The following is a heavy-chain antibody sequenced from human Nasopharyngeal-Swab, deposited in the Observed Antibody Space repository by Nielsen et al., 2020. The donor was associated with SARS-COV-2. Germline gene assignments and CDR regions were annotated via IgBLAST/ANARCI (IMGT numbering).Heavy chain of an antibody. CDR3: ARMDLDFWSGYCYYYGMDV. J-gene: IGHJ6*02. D-gene: IGHD3-3*01. V-gene: IGHV2-26*01. CDR2: IFSNDEK. Sequence: SGPTLVKPTETLTLTCTVSGFSLSNARMGVSWIRQPPGKALEWLAHIFSNDEKSYSTSLKSRLTISKDTSKSQVVLTMTNMDPVDTATYYCARMDLDFWSGYCYYYGMDVWGQGTTVTVSS. CDR1: GFSLSNARMG.